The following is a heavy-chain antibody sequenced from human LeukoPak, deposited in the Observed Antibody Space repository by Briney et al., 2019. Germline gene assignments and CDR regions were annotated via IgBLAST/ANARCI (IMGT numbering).Heavy chain of an antibody. V-gene: IGHV4-30-2*01. Sequence: NPSQTLSLTCAVSGDSISSGGYSWSWIRQPPGKGLEWIGYIYHSGSTNYNPSLKSRVTISVDKSKNQFSLKLSSVTAADTAVYYCATLHTDTAMARGAFDIWGQGTMVTVSS. CDR1: GDSISSGGYS. CDR3: ATLHTDTAMARGAFDI. D-gene: IGHD5-18*01. J-gene: IGHJ3*02. CDR2: IYHSGST.